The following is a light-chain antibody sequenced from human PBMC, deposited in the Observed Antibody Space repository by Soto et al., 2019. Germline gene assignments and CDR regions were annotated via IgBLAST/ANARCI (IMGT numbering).Light chain of an antibody. J-gene: IGKJ2*01. CDR1: QSVSSN. Sequence: EIVMTQSPATLSVSPGERATLSCRASQSVSSNLAWYQQKPGQAPRLLIYGASTRATGIPARFSGSGSGTECSLTFSSRQPEDFVVDYCRQYNNYFPYTFGRGTKLEIK. CDR3: RQYNNYFPYT. CDR2: GAS. V-gene: IGKV3-15*01.